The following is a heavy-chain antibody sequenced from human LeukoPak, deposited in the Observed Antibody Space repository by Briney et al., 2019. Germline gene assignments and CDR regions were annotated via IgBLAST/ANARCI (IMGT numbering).Heavy chain of an antibody. CDR2: INHSGST. J-gene: IGHJ4*02. CDR3: ARGSSYYFDY. Sequence: GSLRLSCAASGFTFSSYEMNWIRQPPGKGLEWIGEINHSGSTNYNPSLKSRVTISVDTSKNQFSLKLSSVTAADTAVYYCARGSSYYFDYWGQGTLVTVSS. V-gene: IGHV4-34*01. CDR1: GFTFSSYE.